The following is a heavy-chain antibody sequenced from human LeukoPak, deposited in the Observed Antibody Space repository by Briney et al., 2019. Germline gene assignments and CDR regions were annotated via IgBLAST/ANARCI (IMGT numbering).Heavy chain of an antibody. CDR2: ISSSGSTI. D-gene: IGHD5-12*01. V-gene: IGHV3-48*03. J-gene: IGHJ4*02. Sequence: GGSLRLSCAASGFTSSSYEMNWVRQALGKGLEWVSYISSSGSTIYYAGSVKGRFTISRDNAKNSLYLQMNSLRAEDTAVYYCARAGKERQWLRFHYFDYWGQGTLVTVSS. CDR3: ARAGKERQWLRFHYFDY. CDR1: GFTSSSYE.